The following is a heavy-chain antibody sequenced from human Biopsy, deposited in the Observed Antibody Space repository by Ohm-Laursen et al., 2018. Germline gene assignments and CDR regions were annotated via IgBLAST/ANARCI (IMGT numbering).Heavy chain of an antibody. CDR2: MSEDGTNK. Sequence: SLRLSCSASGVTFSRYGMHWVRQAPGKGLEWVASMSEDGTNKYYEDSVKGRFTVSRDNSKNTLYLQMNSLRAEDTAVFYCAKDRGVARTYYYYPYGMDVWGQGTTVTVSS. J-gene: IGHJ6*02. V-gene: IGHV3-30*18. CDR3: AKDRGVARTYYYYPYGMDV. D-gene: IGHD3-10*01. CDR1: GVTFSRYG.